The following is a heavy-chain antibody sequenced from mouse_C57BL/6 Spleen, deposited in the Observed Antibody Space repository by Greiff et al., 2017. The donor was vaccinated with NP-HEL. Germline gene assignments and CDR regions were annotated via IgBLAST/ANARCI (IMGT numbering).Heavy chain of an antibody. Sequence: EVHLVESGEGLVKPGGSLKLSCAASGFTFSSYAMSWVRQTPEKRLEWVAYISSGGDYIYYADTVKGRFTISRDNARNTLYLQMSSLKSEDTAMYYCTREVSRYYAMDYWGQGTSVTVSS. D-gene: IGHD1-3*01. CDR1: GFTFSSYA. CDR3: TREVSRYYAMDY. J-gene: IGHJ4*01. V-gene: IGHV5-9-1*02. CDR2: ISSGGDYI.